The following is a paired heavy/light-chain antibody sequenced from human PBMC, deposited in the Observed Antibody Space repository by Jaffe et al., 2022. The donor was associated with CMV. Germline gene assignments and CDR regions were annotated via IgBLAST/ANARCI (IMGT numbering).Light chain of an antibody. J-gene: IGKJ1*01. CDR2: DAS. Sequence: EIVLTQSPATLSLSPGERATLSCRASQSVSSYLAWYQQKPGQAPRLLIYDASIRATGIPARFSGSGSGTDFILTISSLEPEDFAVYYCQQRSNWPTFGQGTKLEIK. CDR3: QQRSNWPT. CDR1: QSVSSY. V-gene: IGKV3-11*01.
Heavy chain of an antibody. Sequence: EVQLVESGGGLVQPGGSLRLSCAASGFTFSNYAMSWVRQAPGKGLEWVSLISGRSGENTYYADSVKGRFTISRDNSKNTLQLQMNSLRAEDTAVYYCAKVLPGSSWYLGGGGWFDPWGQGTLVTVSS. CDR2: ISGRSGENT. CDR3: AKVLPGSSWYLGGGGWFDP. J-gene: IGHJ5*02. CDR1: GFTFSNYA. D-gene: IGHD6-13*01. V-gene: IGHV3-23*04.